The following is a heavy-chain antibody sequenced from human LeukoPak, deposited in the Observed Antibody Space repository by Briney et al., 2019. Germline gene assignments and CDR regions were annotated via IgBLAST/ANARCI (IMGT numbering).Heavy chain of an antibody. V-gene: IGHV4-34*01. J-gene: IGHJ3*02. CDR1: GGSFSGYY. CDR3: ARAKFGDPVAYDI. Sequence: KTSETLSLTCAVYGGSFSGYYWSWIRQPPGKGLEWIGEINHSGSTNYNPSLKSRVTISVDTSKNQFSLKLSSVTAADTAVYYCARAKFGDPVAYDIWGQGTTVTVSS. CDR2: INHSGST. D-gene: IGHD3-10*01.